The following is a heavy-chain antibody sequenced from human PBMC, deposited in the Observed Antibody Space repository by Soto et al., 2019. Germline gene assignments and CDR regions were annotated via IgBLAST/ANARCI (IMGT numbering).Heavy chain of an antibody. CDR2: INPNSGGT. V-gene: IGHV1-2*02. J-gene: IGHJ5*02. CDR3: ARSPFLGYCSGGSCQNWFDP. Sequence: QVQLVQSGAEVKKPGASVKVSCKASGYTFTGYYMHWVRQAPGQGLEWMGWINPNSGGTNYAQKCQGRVTMTRDTSISTAYMELSRLRSDDTAVYYCARSPFLGYCSGGSCQNWFDPWGQGTLVTVSS. CDR1: GYTFTGYY. D-gene: IGHD2-15*01.